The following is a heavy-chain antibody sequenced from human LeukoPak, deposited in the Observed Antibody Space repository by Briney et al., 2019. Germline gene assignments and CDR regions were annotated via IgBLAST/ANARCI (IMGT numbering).Heavy chain of an antibody. J-gene: IGHJ4*02. V-gene: IGHV4-39*01. CDR1: GFTFSSYW. D-gene: IGHD5-18*01. CDR3: ASGYSYGYDY. CDR2: IYYSGST. Sequence: PGGSLRLSCAASGFTFSSYWMSWVRHIPGKGLEWIGSIYYSGSTYYNLSLKSRVTISVDTSKNQFSLKLSSVTAADTAVYYCASGYSYGYDYWGQGTLVTVSS.